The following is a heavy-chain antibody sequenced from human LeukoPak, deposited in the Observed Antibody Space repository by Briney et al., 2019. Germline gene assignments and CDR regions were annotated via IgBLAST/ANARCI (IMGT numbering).Heavy chain of an antibody. CDR2: IYSGGST. Sequence: PGGSLRLSCAASGFTVSINYMSWVRQAPGKGLEWVSVIYSGGSTYYADSVKGRFTISRDNSKNTLYLQMNSLRAEDTAVYYCARDRGRCSSTSCYDYYYYYYMDVWGKGTTVTVSS. V-gene: IGHV3-53*01. J-gene: IGHJ6*03. CDR3: ARDRGRCSSTSCYDYYYYYYMDV. CDR1: GFTVSINY. D-gene: IGHD2-2*01.